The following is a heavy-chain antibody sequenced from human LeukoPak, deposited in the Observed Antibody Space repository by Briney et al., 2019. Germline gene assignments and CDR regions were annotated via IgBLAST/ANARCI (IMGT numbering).Heavy chain of an antibody. D-gene: IGHD2-8*01. CDR3: AREGCTNGVCYRRGGAFDI. CDR1: GGSISSGGYS. J-gene: IGHJ3*02. CDR2: IYYSGST. V-gene: IGHV4-31*03. Sequence: SETLSLTCTVSGGSISSGGYSWSWIRQHLGKGLEWIGYIYYSGSTYYNPSLKSRVTISVDTSKNQFSLKLSSVTAADTAVYYCAREGCTNGVCYRRGGAFDIWGQGTMVTVSS.